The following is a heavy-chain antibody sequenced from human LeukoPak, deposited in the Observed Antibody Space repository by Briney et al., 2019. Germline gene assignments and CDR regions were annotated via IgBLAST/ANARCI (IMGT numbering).Heavy chain of an antibody. V-gene: IGHV3-21*01. D-gene: IGHD3-10*01. CDR2: ISGSSSYI. CDR3: ASEAMVRGVIRFDY. Sequence: GGSLRLSCEASGFTFSDYSMNWVRQAPGKGLEWVSAISGSSSYIHYADSAKGRFTISRDNAKNSLYLQMNSLRAEDTAVYYCASEAMVRGVIRFDYWGQGTLVTVSS. CDR1: GFTFSDYS. J-gene: IGHJ4*02.